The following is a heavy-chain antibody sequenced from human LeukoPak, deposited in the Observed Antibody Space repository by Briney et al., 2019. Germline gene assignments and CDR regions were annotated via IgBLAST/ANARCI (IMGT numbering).Heavy chain of an antibody. V-gene: IGHV4-31*03. CDR2: IYYSGRT. J-gene: IGHJ4*02. CDR1: GGSVNSGGYY. D-gene: IGHD4-17*01. Sequence: SETLSPTCTVSGGSVNSGGYYWIWIRQHPGKGLEWLGYIYYSGRTYYNPSLKSRITISLDTSKNQFSLNLTSVSAADTAFCFCARSSDYGDYDWGQGTLITVSS. CDR3: ARSSDYGDYD.